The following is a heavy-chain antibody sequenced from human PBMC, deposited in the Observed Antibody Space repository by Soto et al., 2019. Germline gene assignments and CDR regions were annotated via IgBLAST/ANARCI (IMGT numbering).Heavy chain of an antibody. D-gene: IGHD4-4*01. Sequence: PGGSLRLSCAASGFTFSSYSMNWVRQAPGKGLEWVSYISSSSSTIYYSDSVKGRFTISRDNAKNSLYLQMNSLRAEDTAVYYCAILNSNYDYYYYYYMDVWGRGTTVTVSS. V-gene: IGHV3-48*01. J-gene: IGHJ6*03. CDR3: AILNSNYDYYYYYYMDV. CDR2: ISSSSSTI. CDR1: GFTFSSYS.